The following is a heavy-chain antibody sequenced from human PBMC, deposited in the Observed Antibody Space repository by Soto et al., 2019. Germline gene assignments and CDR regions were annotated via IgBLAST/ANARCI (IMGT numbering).Heavy chain of an antibody. CDR1: GGSISSGDYY. CDR3: ARDVNGYAFDI. Sequence: SETLSLTCTVSGGSISSGDYYWSWIRQPPGKGLEWIGYIYYSGSTYYNPSLKSRVTISVDTSKNQFSLKLSSVTAADTAVYYCARDVNGYAFDIWGQGTMVTVS. V-gene: IGHV4-30-4*01. CDR2: IYYSGST. J-gene: IGHJ3*02. D-gene: IGHD1-1*01.